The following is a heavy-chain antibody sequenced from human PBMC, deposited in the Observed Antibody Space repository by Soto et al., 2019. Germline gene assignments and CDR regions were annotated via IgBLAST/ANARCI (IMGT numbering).Heavy chain of an antibody. V-gene: IGHV4-34*01. D-gene: IGHD3-3*01. Sequence: PSETLSLTCAVYGGTFSGYYWSWIRQPPGKGLEWLGEINHSGSTNYSPSLTSRVTISVDTTKKQFSLQLTSVTAADTAVYYCARGRTYYDVWSGYPSTPNYAEYYHAMDVWGQGTPVTVSS. CDR2: INHSGST. J-gene: IGHJ6*02. CDR1: GGTFSGYY. CDR3: ARGRTYYDVWSGYPSTPNYAEYYHAMDV.